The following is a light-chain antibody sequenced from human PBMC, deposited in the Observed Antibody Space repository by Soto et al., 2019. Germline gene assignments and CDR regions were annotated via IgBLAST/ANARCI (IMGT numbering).Light chain of an antibody. CDR1: QSVRSTY. V-gene: IGKV3-20*01. CDR3: QQYDSSPFT. Sequence: EIVLTQSPGTLSLSPGERATLSCRASQSVRSTYLAWYQQKPGQAPRLLIYGASRRATGIPDSFSGSGSGTDFTLTISRLEPEDFALYYCQQYDSSPFTFGGGTKVDIK. CDR2: GAS. J-gene: IGKJ4*01.